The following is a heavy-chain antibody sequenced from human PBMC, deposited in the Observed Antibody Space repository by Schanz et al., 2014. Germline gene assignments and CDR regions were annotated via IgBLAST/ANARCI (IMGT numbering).Heavy chain of an antibody. J-gene: IGHJ4*02. CDR3: ARDRGYCSGGSCLTFDY. V-gene: IGHV3-30-3*01. CDR1: GFTLSSYA. CDR2: ISNDGSIK. Sequence: VQLVESGGGLVQPGGSLRLSCAAYGFTLSSYAMHWVRQAPGKGLEWVALISNDGSIKYYADSVEGRFTISRDNSRNTLYLQMNTLRAEDTAVYYCARDRGYCSGGSCLTFDYWGQGTLVTVSS. D-gene: IGHD2-15*01.